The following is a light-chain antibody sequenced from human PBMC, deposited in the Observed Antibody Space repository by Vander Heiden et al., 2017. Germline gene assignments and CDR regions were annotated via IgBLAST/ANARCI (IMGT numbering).Light chain of an antibody. Sequence: EIVITQSPATLSVSPGERATPSCRASQSVSSNLAWYQQKLGQAPRLLIYDASTRATGIPARFSGSGSGTQFTLTMSSLQSEDFAVYYCQQYNNWPHNTFGQGTKLEIK. CDR2: DAS. V-gene: IGKV3-15*01. J-gene: IGKJ2*01. CDR3: QQYNNWPHNT. CDR1: QSVSSN.